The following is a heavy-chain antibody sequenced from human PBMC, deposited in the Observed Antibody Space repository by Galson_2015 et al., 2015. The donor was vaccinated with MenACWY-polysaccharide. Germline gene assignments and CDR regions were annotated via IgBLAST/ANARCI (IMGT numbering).Heavy chain of an antibody. Sequence: SLRLSCAASGSRFSNSGMHWVRQAPGKGLEWVAVIQYDGSKIVYADSVKGRFTISRDNSKNTLFLEMNSLGAEDTAVYYCAREGSRIVFHAFDTWGQGNPGHRLL. CDR3: AREGSRIVFHAFDT. V-gene: IGHV3-33*01. CDR1: GSRFSNSG. J-gene: IGHJ4*01. CDR2: IQYDGSKI. D-gene: IGHD6-13*01.